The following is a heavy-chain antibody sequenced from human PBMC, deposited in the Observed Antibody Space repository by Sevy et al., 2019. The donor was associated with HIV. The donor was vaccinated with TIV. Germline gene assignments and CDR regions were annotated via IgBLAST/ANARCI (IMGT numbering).Heavy chain of an antibody. CDR2: IYPGDSDT. V-gene: IGHV5-51*01. D-gene: IGHD6-19*01. CDR1: GYSFTSYW. J-gene: IGHJ5*02. CDR3: AGLFISHGHSSGWTGFDP. Sequence: GESLKISCKGSGYSFTSYWIGWVRQMPGKGLEWMGIIYPGDSDTRYSPSFQGQVTISADKSISTAYLQWSSLKASDTAMYYCAGLFISHGHSSGWTGFDPWGQGTLVTVSS.